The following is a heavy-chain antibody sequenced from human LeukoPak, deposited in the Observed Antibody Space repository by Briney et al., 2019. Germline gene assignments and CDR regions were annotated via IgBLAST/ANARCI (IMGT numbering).Heavy chain of an antibody. D-gene: IGHD3-16*01. CDR2: ISWNSGRI. CDR3: AKGLGGYNYYALDV. J-gene: IGHJ6*02. CDR1: GFTFYDYA. V-gene: IGHV3-9*01. Sequence: GGSLRLSCAASGFTFYDYAMHWVRQVPGKGLEWVSGISWNSGRIDYADSVKGRFTISRDNAKNSLYLQMNSLRADDTALYYCAKGLGGYNYYALDVWGQGTTVTVSS.